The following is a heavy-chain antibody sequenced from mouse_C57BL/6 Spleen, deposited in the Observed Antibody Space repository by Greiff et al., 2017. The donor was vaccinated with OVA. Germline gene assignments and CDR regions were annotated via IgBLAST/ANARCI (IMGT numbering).Heavy chain of an antibody. CDR2: IYPGSGST. Sequence: QVHVKQPGAELVKPGASVKMSCKASGYTFTSYWITWVKQRPGQGLEWIGDIYPGSGSTNYNEKFKSKATLTVDTSSSTAYMQLSSLTSEDSAVYYCARSNTAQVYYFDYWGQGTTLTVSS. CDR3: ARSNTAQVYYFDY. D-gene: IGHD3-2*02. V-gene: IGHV1-55*01. J-gene: IGHJ2*01. CDR1: GYTFTSYW.